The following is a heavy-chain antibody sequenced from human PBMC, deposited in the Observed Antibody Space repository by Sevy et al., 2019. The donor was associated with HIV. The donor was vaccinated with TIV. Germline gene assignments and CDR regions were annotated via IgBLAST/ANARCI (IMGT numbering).Heavy chain of an antibody. CDR1: GFTFSNAW. D-gene: IGHD3-10*01. CDR3: TTDNQLIMVRGVKNYYGMDV. Sequence: GGSLRLSCAASGFTFSNAWMSWVRQAPGKGLEWVGRIKSKTDGGTTDYAAPVKGRFTISRDDSKNTLYLQMNSLKTEDTAVYYCTTDNQLIMVRGVKNYYGMDVWGQGTTVTVSS. J-gene: IGHJ6*02. CDR2: IKSKTDGGTT. V-gene: IGHV3-15*01.